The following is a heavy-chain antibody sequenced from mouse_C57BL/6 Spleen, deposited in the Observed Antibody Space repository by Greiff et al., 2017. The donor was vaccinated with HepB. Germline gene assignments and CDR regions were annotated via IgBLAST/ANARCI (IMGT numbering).Heavy chain of an antibody. J-gene: IGHJ3*01. CDR2: IDPSDSYT. CDR3: ARKRGAAQASWFAY. D-gene: IGHD3-2*02. V-gene: IGHV1-50*01. Sequence: QVQLKQSGAELVKPGASVKLSCKASGYTFTSYWMQWVKQRPGQGLEWIGEIDPSDSYTNYNQKFKGKATLTVDTSSSTAYMQLSSLTSEDSAVYYCARKRGAAQASWFAYGGQGTLVTVSA. CDR1: GYTFTSYW.